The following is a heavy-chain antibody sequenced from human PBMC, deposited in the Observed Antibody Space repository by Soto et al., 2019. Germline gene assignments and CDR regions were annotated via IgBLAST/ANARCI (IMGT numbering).Heavy chain of an antibody. J-gene: IGHJ6*02. CDR3: ARGYMGYYYYGMDV. CDR1: GGSFSGYY. CDR2: INHSGST. V-gene: IGHV4-34*01. Sequence: SESLSLTCAVYGGSFSGYYWSWIRQPPGKGLEWIGEINHSGSTNYNPSLKSRVTISVDTSKNQFSLKLSSVTAADTAVYYCARGYMGYYYYGMDVWGQGTTVTVSS.